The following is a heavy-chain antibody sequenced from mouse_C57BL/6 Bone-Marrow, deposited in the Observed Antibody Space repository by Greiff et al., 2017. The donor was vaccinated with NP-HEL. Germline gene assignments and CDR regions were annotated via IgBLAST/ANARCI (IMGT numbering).Heavy chain of an antibody. Sequence: EVQVVESGGDLVKPGGSLKLSCAASGFTFSSYGMSWVRQTPDKRLEWVATISSGGSYPYSPDSVKGRFTISRDNAKNTLYLQMSSLKSEDTAMYYCARRGIPYFDYWGQGTTLTVSS. J-gene: IGHJ2*01. CDR1: GFTFSSYG. CDR3: ARRGIPYFDY. CDR2: ISSGGSYP. D-gene: IGHD2-14*01. V-gene: IGHV5-6*01.